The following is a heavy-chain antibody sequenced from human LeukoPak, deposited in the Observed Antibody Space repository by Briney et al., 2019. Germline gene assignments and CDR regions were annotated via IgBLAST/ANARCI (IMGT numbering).Heavy chain of an antibody. J-gene: IGHJ4*02. CDR3: ARDYYGSGSSDY. Sequence: LGGSLRLSCAASGFTFSSYSMNWVRQAPGKGLEWVSSISSSSSYIYYADSVKGRFTISRDNAKNSLYLQMNSLRAEDTAVYYCARDYYGSGSSDYWGQGTLVTVSS. D-gene: IGHD3-10*01. V-gene: IGHV3-21*01. CDR2: ISSSSSYI. CDR1: GFTFSSYS.